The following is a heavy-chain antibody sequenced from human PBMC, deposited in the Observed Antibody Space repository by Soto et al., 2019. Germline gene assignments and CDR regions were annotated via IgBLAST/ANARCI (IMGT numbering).Heavy chain of an antibody. Sequence: GGFLRLSCAASKFTFSTYPNWVRQAPGKGLEWVANIKQDGSEKYYVDSVKGRFTISRDNAKNSLYLQMNSLRVEDTAVYYCARGDYYDTSGPFSDAFDIWGQGTMVTVSS. V-gene: IGHV3-7*04. CDR3: ARGDYYDTSGPFSDAFDI. CDR1: KFTFSTYP. J-gene: IGHJ3*02. D-gene: IGHD3-22*01. CDR2: IKQDGSEK.